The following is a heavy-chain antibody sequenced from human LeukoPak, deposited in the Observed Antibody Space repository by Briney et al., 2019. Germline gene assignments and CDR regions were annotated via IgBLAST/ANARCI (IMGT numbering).Heavy chain of an antibody. D-gene: IGHD1-14*01. CDR1: GGSFSGYY. J-gene: IGHJ4*02. CDR2: INHSGST. V-gene: IGHV4-34*01. CDR3: ARGTLGPRKFDY. Sequence: SETLSLTCAVYGGSFSGYYWSWIRQPPGKGLEWIGEINHSGSTNYNPSLKSQVTISVDTSKNQFSLKLSSVTAADTAVYYCARGTLGPRKFDYWGQGTLVTVSS.